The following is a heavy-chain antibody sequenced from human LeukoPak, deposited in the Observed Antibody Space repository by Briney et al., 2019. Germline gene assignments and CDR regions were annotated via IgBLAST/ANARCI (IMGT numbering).Heavy chain of an antibody. Sequence: GGSLRLSCAASGFTFSTYWMHWVRQAPGKGLVWVSRINGGGSSTSYADSVKGRFTISRDNAQNTLYLQMNSLRAEDTAVYYCVRSYCSGTNCCGWFDPWGQGTLVTVSS. J-gene: IGHJ5*02. V-gene: IGHV3-74*01. CDR2: INGGGSST. CDR1: GFTFSTYW. CDR3: VRSYCSGTNCCGWFDP. D-gene: IGHD2-2*01.